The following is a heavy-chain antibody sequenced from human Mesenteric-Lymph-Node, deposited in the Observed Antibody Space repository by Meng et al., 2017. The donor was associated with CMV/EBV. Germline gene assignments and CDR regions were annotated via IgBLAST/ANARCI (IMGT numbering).Heavy chain of an antibody. Sequence: QVQLNQGGCGLLKPSEPPSVKGAVYCGAVSGYYWNWIRQSPEKGLEWIGEINHSGSTTYNPSFTSRIIISVDTSTNQISLNMRSVTAADTAVYYCARGSSYDILTGYFDYWGQGALVTVSS. CDR2: INHSGST. V-gene: IGHV4-34*01. CDR1: CGAVSGYY. CDR3: ARGSSYDILTGYFDY. J-gene: IGHJ4*02. D-gene: IGHD3-9*01.